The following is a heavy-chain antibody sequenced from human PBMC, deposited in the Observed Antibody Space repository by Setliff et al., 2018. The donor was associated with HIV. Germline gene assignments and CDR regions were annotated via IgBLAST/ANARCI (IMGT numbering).Heavy chain of an antibody. CDR1: GGSFSGYY. CDR3: AGNWGRYYYYYYMDV. V-gene: IGHV4-34*01. J-gene: IGHJ6*03. CDR2: INHSGST. D-gene: IGHD7-27*01. Sequence: LSLTCAVYGGSFSGYYWSWIRQPPGKGLEWIGEINHSGSTNYNPSLKSRVTISVDTSKNQFSLKLSSVTAADTAVYYCAGNWGRYYYYYYMDVWGKGTTVTV.